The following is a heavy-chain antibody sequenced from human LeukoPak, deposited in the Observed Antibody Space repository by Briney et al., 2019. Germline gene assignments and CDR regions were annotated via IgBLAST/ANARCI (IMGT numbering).Heavy chain of an antibody. CDR3: ARRYSSSSSYYYYYMDV. CDR1: GYSFTSYW. D-gene: IGHD6-6*01. Sequence: GESLKISCKGSGYSFTSYWIGWVRQMPGKGLEWMGIIYPGDSDTRYSPSFQGQVTISADKSISTAYLQRSSLKASDTAMYYCARRYSSSSSYYYYYMDVWGKGTTVTVSS. J-gene: IGHJ6*03. CDR2: IYPGDSDT. V-gene: IGHV5-51*01.